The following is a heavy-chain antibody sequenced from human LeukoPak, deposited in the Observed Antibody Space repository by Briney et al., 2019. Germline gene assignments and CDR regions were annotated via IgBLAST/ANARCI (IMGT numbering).Heavy chain of an antibody. J-gene: IGHJ3*02. V-gene: IGHV3-21*01. CDR3: ARVYCSSTSCYFPGAFDI. D-gene: IGHD2-2*01. CDR1: GFTFSSYS. Sequence: GGSLRLSCGASGFTFSSYSMNWVRQAPGKGLEWVSSISSSSSYIYYADSVKGRFTISRDNAKNSLYLQMNSLRAEDTAVYYCARVYCSSTSCYFPGAFDIWGQGTMVTVSS. CDR2: ISSSSSYI.